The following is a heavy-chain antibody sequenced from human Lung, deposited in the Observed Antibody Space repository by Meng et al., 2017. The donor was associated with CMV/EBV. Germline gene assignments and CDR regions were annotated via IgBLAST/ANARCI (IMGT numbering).Heavy chain of an antibody. J-gene: IGHJ4*02. Sequence: GGSXRLXCAASGFPFRTYAMHWVRQAPGKGREWVAVISSDGNFQHYADSLKGRFTISRDNSKNTLYLQMNSLRAEDTAVYYCAKEWAPHEHFDYWGQGTLVTVSS. CDR2: ISSDGNFQ. CDR3: AKEWAPHEHFDY. V-gene: IGHV3-30-3*02. CDR1: GFPFRTYA.